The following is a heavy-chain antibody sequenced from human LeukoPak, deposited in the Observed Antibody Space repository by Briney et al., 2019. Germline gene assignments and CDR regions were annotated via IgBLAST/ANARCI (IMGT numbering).Heavy chain of an antibody. D-gene: IGHD1-26*01. CDR3: ARGSGGSFHSGIHF. Sequence: SVKVSCKASGGTFINYDISWVRQAPGQGLEWMGDIIPIFGTANYAQKFQGRVTITADESTSTAYMELSSLRSEDTAVYYCARGSGGSFHSGIHFWGQGTLVTVSS. J-gene: IGHJ4*02. V-gene: IGHV1-69*13. CDR2: IIPIFGTA. CDR1: GGTFINYD.